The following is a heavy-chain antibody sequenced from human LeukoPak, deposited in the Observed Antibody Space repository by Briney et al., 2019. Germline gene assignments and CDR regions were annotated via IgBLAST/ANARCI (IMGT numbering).Heavy chain of an antibody. CDR3: ARVVGATFVGQVYFDY. J-gene: IGHJ4*02. Sequence: SETLSLTCSVSGGSISSYYWSWIRQPPGKGLEWIGFISYIGSTNYNPPLKSRVTISVDTSKNQFSLKLSSVTAADTAVYYCARVVGATFVGQVYFDYWGQGTLVTVSS. D-gene: IGHD1-26*01. CDR1: GGSISSYY. V-gene: IGHV4-59*12. CDR2: ISYIGST.